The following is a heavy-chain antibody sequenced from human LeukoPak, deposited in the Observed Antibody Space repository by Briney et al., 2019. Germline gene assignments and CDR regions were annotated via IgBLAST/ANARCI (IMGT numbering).Heavy chain of an antibody. J-gene: IGHJ3*02. CDR3: AKIKGGRIQGSERNAFDI. D-gene: IGHD5-18*01. Sequence: GGSLRLSCAASGFTFSSYGMHWVRQAPGKGLEWVAFIRYDGSNKYYADSVKGRFTISRDNSKNTLYLQMNSLRAEDTAVYYCAKIKGGRIQGSERNAFDIWGQGTMVTVSS. CDR1: GFTFSSYG. CDR2: IRYDGSNK. V-gene: IGHV3-30*02.